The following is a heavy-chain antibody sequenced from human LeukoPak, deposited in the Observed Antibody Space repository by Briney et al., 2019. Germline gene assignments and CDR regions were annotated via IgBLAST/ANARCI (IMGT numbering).Heavy chain of an antibody. CDR1: GYTFTGYF. CDR2: INPDSGGT. D-gene: IGHD3-3*01. J-gene: IGHJ4*02. Sequence: APVKVSCKASGYTFTGYFIHWVRQAPGQGPEWMGWINPDSGGTNYAQKFQGRVTVTGDSSISTAYMELSGLRSDDTAVYYCARDSIRGVRLLDYWGQGTLVTVSS. V-gene: IGHV1-2*02. CDR3: ARDSIRGVRLLDY.